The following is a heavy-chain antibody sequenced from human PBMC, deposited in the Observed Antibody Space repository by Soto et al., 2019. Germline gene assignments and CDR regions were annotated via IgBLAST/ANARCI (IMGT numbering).Heavy chain of an antibody. J-gene: IGHJ5*02. V-gene: IGHV4-31*03. CDR1: GGSISSGGYY. Sequence: LSLTCTVSGGSISSGGYYWSWIRQHPGKGLEYIGYIYYSGSTYYNPSLKSRVTISIDTSKNQFSLKLSSVTAADTAVYYCARDFGYSYGNWFDPWGQGTLVTVSS. CDR3: ARDFGYSYGNWFDP. CDR2: IYYSGST. D-gene: IGHD5-18*01.